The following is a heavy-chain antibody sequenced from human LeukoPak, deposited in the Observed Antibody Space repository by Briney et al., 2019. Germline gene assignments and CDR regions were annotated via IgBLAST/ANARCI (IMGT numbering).Heavy chain of an antibody. CDR1: GGTFSSYA. J-gene: IGHJ5*02. D-gene: IGHD3-10*01. V-gene: IGHV1-69*13. CDR3: ARERGILWFGELFS. Sequence: SVKVSCKASGGTFSSYAISWVRQAPGQGLEWMGGIIPIFGTANYAQKFQGRVTITADESTSTAYMELSSLRSDDTAVYYCARERGILWFGELFSWGQGTLVTVSS. CDR2: IIPIFGTA.